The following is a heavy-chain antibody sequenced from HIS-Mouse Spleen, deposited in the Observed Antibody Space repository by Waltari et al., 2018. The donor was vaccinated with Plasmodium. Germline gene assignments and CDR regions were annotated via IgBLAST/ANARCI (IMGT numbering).Heavy chain of an antibody. CDR2: IKQDGSEK. CDR3: ASSWYWYFDL. V-gene: IGHV3-7*01. Sequence: EVQLVESGGGLVQPGGSLRLSCAASGFNFSSYWMSWVREDPGKGLGWVANIKQDGSEKYYVDSVKGRFTISRDNAKNSLYLQMNSLRAEDTAVYYCASSWYWYFDLWGRGTLVTVSS. D-gene: IGHD6-13*01. J-gene: IGHJ2*01. CDR1: GFNFSSYW.